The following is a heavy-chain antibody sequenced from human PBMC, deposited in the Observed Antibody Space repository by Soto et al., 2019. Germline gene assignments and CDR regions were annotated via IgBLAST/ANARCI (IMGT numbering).Heavy chain of an antibody. D-gene: IGHD6-13*01. CDR2: IHATEST. CDR1: GGSISTYY. J-gene: IGHJ4*02. CDR3: ARALSSAAGLYFDY. Sequence: QVQLQESGPGLVKPSETLSLTCTVSGGSISTYYWSWIRQPAGKGMEWVGRIHATESTNYNPSLKSRVTMSIDTSNNHFSLKLVSLTAADTAVYYCARALSSAAGLYFDYWGQGTLVTVSS. V-gene: IGHV4-4*07.